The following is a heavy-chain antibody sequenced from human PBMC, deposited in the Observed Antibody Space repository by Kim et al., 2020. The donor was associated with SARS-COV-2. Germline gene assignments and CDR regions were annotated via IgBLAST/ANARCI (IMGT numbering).Heavy chain of an antibody. D-gene: IGHD2-15*01. Sequence: SETLSLTCIVSGGSIRDSDFYWGWIRQSPGKVLEWIGRIYYSGTTYYNLSLKSRVTISVDTSKNHFSLKLRSVTPADTAVYYCARIHFDKLLLDPWGQGT. CDR3: ARIHFDKLLLDP. CDR1: GGSIRDSDFY. J-gene: IGHJ5*02. CDR2: IYYSGTT. V-gene: IGHV4-39*02.